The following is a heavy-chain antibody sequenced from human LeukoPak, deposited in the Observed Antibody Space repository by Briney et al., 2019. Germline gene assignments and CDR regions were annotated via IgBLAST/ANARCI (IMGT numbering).Heavy chain of an antibody. CDR3: AREGANTRTYSSGLNY. Sequence: ASVKVSCTASGYTFTGYYMHWVRQAPGQGLEWMGWINPNSGGTNYAQKFQGRVTMTRDTSISTAYMELSRLRSDDTAVYYCAREGANTRTYSSGLNYWGQGTLVTVSS. CDR2: INPNSGGT. CDR1: GYTFTGYY. D-gene: IGHD6-19*01. V-gene: IGHV1-2*02. J-gene: IGHJ4*02.